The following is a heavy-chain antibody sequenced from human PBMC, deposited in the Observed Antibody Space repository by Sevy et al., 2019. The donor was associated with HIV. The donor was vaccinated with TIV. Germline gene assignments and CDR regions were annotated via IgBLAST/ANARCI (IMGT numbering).Heavy chain of an antibody. Sequence: ASVKVSCKTSGYTFTDYGIGWVRQAPGQGLEWVSWINPSDGNRNYAQRLQGRVTMTTDTSTSTAYVELWSLRSDDTAIYYCARDVTGNYYVDYWGQGTLVTVSS. D-gene: IGHD1-26*01. J-gene: IGHJ4*02. V-gene: IGHV1-18*01. CDR3: ARDVTGNYYVDY. CDR1: GYTFTDYG. CDR2: INPSDGNR.